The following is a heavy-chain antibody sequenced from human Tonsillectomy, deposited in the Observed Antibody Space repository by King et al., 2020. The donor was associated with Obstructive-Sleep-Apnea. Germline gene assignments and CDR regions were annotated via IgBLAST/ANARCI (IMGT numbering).Heavy chain of an antibody. V-gene: IGHV4-59*08. CDR1: GDSISSYY. J-gene: IGHJ4*02. CDR3: ARHLYSYSSGWFDY. CDR2: IYDSGTT. Sequence: QLQESGPGLVKPSETLSLTCTVSGDSISSYYWSWVRQPPGKGLEWIGYIYDSGTTNYNPSLTSRVTISIDTSKKQISLMLSSATAADTAVYYCARHLYSYSSGWFDYWGQGILVTVSS. D-gene: IGHD6-19*01.